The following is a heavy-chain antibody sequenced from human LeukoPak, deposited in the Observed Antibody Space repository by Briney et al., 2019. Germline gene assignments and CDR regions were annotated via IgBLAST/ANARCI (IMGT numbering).Heavy chain of an antibody. CDR1: GGSISGYY. V-gene: IGHV4-4*07. D-gene: IGHD4-17*01. CDR3: AREYGDLDY. J-gene: IGHJ4*02. Sequence: SETLSLTCTVSGGSISGYYWGWVRQPAGKGLEWIERIYSSGSANYNPSLKSRVTMSVDTSNNQFSLKLTSVSAADTAVYYCAREYGDLDYWGQGTLVTVSS. CDR2: IYSSGSA.